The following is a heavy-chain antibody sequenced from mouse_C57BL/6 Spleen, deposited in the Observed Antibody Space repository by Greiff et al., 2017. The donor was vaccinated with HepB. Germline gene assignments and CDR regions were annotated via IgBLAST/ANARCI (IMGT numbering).Heavy chain of an antibody. CDR2: ISSGSSTI. CDR1: GFTFSDYG. V-gene: IGHV5-17*01. D-gene: IGHD1-1*01. Sequence: EVKLMESGGGLVKPGGYLKLSCAASGFTFSDYGMHWVRQAPEKGLEWVAYISSGSSTIYYADTVKGRFTISRDNAKNTLFLQMTSLRSEDTAMYYCARSGSSYGAFFDYWGQGTTLTVSS. J-gene: IGHJ2*01. CDR3: ARSGSSYGAFFDY.